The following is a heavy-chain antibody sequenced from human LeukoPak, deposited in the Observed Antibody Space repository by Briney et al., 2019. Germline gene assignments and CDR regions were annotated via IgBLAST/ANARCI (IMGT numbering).Heavy chain of an antibody. CDR2: ISSSSSYI. V-gene: IGHV3-21*01. Sequence: GGSLRLSCAASGFTFSSYSMNWVRQAPGKGLEWVSSISSSSSYIYYADSVKGRFTISRDNAKNSLYLQMNSLRAEDTAVYYCARVLGNSVPAFSYWGQGTLVTVSS. CDR3: ARVLGNSVPAFSY. CDR1: GFTFSSYS. J-gene: IGHJ4*02. D-gene: IGHD4-23*01.